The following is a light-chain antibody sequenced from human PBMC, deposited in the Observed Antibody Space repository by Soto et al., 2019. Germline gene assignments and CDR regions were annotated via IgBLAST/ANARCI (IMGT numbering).Light chain of an antibody. CDR1: ESISNF. CDR3: QQYGSSPPWT. J-gene: IGKJ1*01. V-gene: IGKV1-5*03. CDR2: KAS. Sequence: DIQMTQSPSTLSASVGDRVTTTCRASESISNFLAWYQQKPGKAPNLLIYKASSLESGVPSRFSGSGSGTDFTLTISRLEPEDFAVYYCQQYGSSPPWTFGQGTKVDIK.